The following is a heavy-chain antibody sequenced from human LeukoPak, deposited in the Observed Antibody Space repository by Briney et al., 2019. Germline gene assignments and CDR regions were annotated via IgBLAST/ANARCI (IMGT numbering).Heavy chain of an antibody. CDR1: GGSFSGYY. CDR2: INHSGST. J-gene: IGHJ6*03. CDR3: ARHPRSSTFYYYMDV. D-gene: IGHD2-2*01. Sequence: PSETLSLTCAVYGGSFSGYYWSWIRQPPGKGLEWIGEINHSGSTNYNPSLKSRVTISVDTSKNQFSLKLSSVTAADTAVYYCARHPRSSTFYYYMDVWGKGPRSPSP. V-gene: IGHV4-34*01.